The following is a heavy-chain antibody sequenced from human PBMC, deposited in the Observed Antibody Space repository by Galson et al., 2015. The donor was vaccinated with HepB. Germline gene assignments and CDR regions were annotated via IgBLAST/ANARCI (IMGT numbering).Heavy chain of an antibody. V-gene: IGHV3-30*04. CDR1: GCKYSSYA. D-gene: IGHD6-25*01. Sequence: SLRLSCAASGCKYSSYAMHGVRQAPVKGLEWVAVISYDGSNKYYADSVKGRFTISRDNSKNTLYLQMNSLRAEDTAVYYCARVAVEGAFDIWGQGTMVTVSS. J-gene: IGHJ3*02. CDR3: ARVAVEGAFDI. CDR2: ISYDGSNK.